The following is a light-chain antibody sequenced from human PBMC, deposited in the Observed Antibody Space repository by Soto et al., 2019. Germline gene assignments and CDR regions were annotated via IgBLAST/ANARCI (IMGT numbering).Light chain of an antibody. V-gene: IGKV3-20*01. CDR3: QQYGSSPWT. CDR1: QSVSSSF. Sequence: EIVLPQSPGTLSLSPGERATLSCRASQSVSSSFLAWYQQKPGQAPRLLIYGASIRATGIPDRFSGSGSGTDFTLTISRVEPEDFAVYYCQQYGSSPWTFGQGTKVEIK. J-gene: IGKJ1*01. CDR2: GAS.